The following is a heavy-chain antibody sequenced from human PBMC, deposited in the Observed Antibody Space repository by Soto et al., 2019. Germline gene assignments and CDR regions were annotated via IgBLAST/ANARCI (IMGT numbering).Heavy chain of an antibody. CDR2: IYYSGST. V-gene: IGHV4-39*01. D-gene: IGHD1-26*01. J-gene: IGHJ5*02. Sequence: PSETLSLTCTVSGGSISSSSYYWGWIRQPPGKGLEWIGYIYYSGSTYYNPSLKSRVTISVDTSKNQFSLKLSSVTAADTAVYYCATQEVGGSYVYTFDPWGQGTLVTVSS. CDR3: ATQEVGGSYVYTFDP. CDR1: GGSISSSSYY.